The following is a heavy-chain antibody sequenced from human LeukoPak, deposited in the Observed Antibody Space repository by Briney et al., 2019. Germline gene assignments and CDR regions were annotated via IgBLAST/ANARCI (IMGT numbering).Heavy chain of an antibody. Sequence: PSETPSLTCAVYGGSFSGYYWSWIRQPPGKGLEWIGEINHSGSTNYNPSLKSRVTISVDTSKNQFSLKLSSVTAADTAVYYCARHSRNGATPFDYWGQGTLVTVSS. CDR2: INHSGST. D-gene: IGHD4-17*01. CDR1: GGSFSGYY. J-gene: IGHJ4*02. CDR3: ARHSRNGATPFDY. V-gene: IGHV4-34*01.